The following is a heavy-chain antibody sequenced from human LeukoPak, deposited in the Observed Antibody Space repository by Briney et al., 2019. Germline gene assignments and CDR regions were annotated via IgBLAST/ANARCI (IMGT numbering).Heavy chain of an antibody. CDR3: ARIRGGWYFDY. CDR2: ISPNGGNT. D-gene: IGHD6-19*01. CDR1: GLTFSSLP. V-gene: IGHV3-64*01. Sequence: PGGSLRLSCVASGLTFSSLPMHWVRQAPGKGLESASSISPNGGNTYYANSVKGRFTISRDNSKNTLYLQMGSLRTEDMAVYYCARIRGGWYFDYWGQGTLVTVSS. J-gene: IGHJ4*02.